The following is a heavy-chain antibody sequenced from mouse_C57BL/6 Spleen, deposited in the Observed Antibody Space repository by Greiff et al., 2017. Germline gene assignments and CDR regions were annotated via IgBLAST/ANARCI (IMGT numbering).Heavy chain of an antibody. CDR3: ARRGNWDWFAY. J-gene: IGHJ3*01. CDR1: VYTFPSYW. D-gene: IGHD4-1*01. V-gene: IGHV1-69*01. Sequence: QVPLQQPGAELVMPGASVKLSCKASVYTFPSYWMHWVKPRPGQGLEWIGDIDPSDSYTNYNQKFKGKSTLTVDKSSSTAYMQLSSLTSEDSEVYYCARRGNWDWFAYWGQGTLVTVAA. CDR2: IDPSDSYT.